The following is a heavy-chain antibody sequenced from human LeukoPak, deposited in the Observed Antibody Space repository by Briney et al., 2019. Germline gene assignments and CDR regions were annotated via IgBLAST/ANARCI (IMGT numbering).Heavy chain of an antibody. CDR1: GASISIGSFY. CDR2: IYTSGST. V-gene: IGHV4-61*02. J-gene: IGHJ4*02. CDR3: AREGDSGYCSGGSCYGWRNLDY. Sequence: PSQTLSLTCTVSGASISIGSFYWSWIRQPAGKGLEWIGRIYTSGSTDYSPSLKSRVTISVDTSKNQFSLKLSSVTAADTAVYYCAREGDSGYCSGGSCYGWRNLDYWGQGTLATVSS. D-gene: IGHD2-15*01.